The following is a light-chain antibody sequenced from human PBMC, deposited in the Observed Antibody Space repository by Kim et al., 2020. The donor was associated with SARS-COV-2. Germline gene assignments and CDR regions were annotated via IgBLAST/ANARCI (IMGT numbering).Light chain of an antibody. CDR1: QSISNY. CDR2: AAS. V-gene: IGKV1-39*01. CDR3: QQSYSTPRT. J-gene: IGKJ1*01. Sequence: ASVGDRVTITCRASQSISNYLNWYQQKPGKAPKLLIYAASSLQSGVPSRFSGSGSGTDFTLTISSLQPEDFATYYCQQSYSTPRTFGQGTKVDIK.